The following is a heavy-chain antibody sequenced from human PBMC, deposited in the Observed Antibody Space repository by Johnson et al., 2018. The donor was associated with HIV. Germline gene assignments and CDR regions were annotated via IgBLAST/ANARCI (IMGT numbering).Heavy chain of an antibody. Sequence: QLVESGGGLVQPGRSLRLSCAASGFTFDDYAMHWVRQAPGKGLEWVSGISWNSGSIGYADSVKGRFTISRDNAKNSLYLQMNSLRAEDTALYYCAKKLGPGAISDGGAFDIWGQGTMVTVSS. CDR2: ISWNSGSI. V-gene: IGHV3-9*01. CDR3: AKKLGPGAISDGGAFDI. D-gene: IGHD2-21*01. CDR1: GFTFDDYA. J-gene: IGHJ3*02.